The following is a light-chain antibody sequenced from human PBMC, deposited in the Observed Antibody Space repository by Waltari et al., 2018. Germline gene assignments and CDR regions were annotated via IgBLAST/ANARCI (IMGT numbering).Light chain of an antibody. V-gene: IGLV2-11*02. J-gene: IGLJ3*02. CDR3: CSYAGSYTWV. Sequence: SALTQPRSVSWYPGQSVIFSCTGPSVYVGGSHYVSWYQPHPGKAPKLSIYDVSKRPSGVPDRFSGSKSGNTASLTISGLQAEDEADYYCCSYAGSYTWVFGGGTKLTVL. CDR1: SVYVGGSHY. CDR2: DVS.